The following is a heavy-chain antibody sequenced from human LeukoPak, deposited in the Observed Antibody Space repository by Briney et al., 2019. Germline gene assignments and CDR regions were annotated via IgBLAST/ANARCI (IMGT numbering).Heavy chain of an antibody. J-gene: IGHJ5*02. Sequence: GGSLRLSCVASGITFSTYAMSWVRQAPGKGLEWVSVISSSGSSTYYADSVKGRFTISRDNLKNTLYLQMNSLRAEDTAVYYCARDYTGYFPWGQGTLVIVSS. CDR1: GITFSTYA. V-gene: IGHV3-23*01. CDR3: ARDYTGYFP. CDR2: ISSSGSST. D-gene: IGHD3-9*01.